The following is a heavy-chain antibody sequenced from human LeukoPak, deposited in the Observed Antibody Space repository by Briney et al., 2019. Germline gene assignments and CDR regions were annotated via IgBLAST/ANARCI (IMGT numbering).Heavy chain of an antibody. J-gene: IGHJ4*02. CDR2: ISYDGSNK. CDR1: GVTFSSCS. D-gene: IGHD3-22*01. Sequence: PGGSLRLSCAPPGVTFSSCSVRTGPQAPGKGLEWVAVISYDGSNKYYADSVKGRFTISRDNSKNTLYLQMNSLRAEDTAVYYCAKVPYYYDCSGYYPRVHWPQGPLVTVSS. CDR3: AKVPYYYDCSGYYPRVH. V-gene: IGHV3-30*18.